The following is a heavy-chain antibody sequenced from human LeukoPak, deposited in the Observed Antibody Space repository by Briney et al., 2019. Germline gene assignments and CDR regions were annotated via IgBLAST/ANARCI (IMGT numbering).Heavy chain of an antibody. V-gene: IGHV3-30*18. CDR2: ISYDGSNK. J-gene: IGHJ4*02. CDR1: GFTFSSYG. Sequence: GGSLRLSCAASGFTFSSYGMHWVRQALGKGLEWVAVISYDGSNKYYADSVKGRFTISRDNSKNTLYLQMNSLRAEDTAVYYCAKMVIAAAAARDYWGQGTLVTVSS. D-gene: IGHD6-13*01. CDR3: AKMVIAAAAARDY.